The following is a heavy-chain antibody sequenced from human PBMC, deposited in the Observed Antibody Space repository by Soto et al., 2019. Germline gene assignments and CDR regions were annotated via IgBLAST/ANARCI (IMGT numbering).Heavy chain of an antibody. V-gene: IGHV3-23*01. CDR1: GVTIRSYG. D-gene: IGHD5-12*01. Sequence: GGPLRLSCGAAGVTIRSYGVSWVRQDPGKGLEWVSAISGSGGSTYYADSVKGRFTISRDNSKNTLYLQMNSLRAEDPAVYYCPKGDYDSAYWGQGTLVTVSS. CDR2: ISGSGGST. CDR3: PKGDYDSAY. J-gene: IGHJ4*02.